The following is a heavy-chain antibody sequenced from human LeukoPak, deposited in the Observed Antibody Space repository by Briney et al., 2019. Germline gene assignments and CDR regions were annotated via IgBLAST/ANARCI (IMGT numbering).Heavy chain of an antibody. J-gene: IGHJ4*02. CDR2: ISGSGGST. V-gene: IGHV3-23*01. CDR3: ANSGEYSSGWYGSY. CDR1: GFSFSSYE. Sequence: PGGSLRLSCTASGFSFSSYEMNWVRQAPGKELEWVSAISGSGGSTYYADSVKGRFTISRDNSKNTLYLQMNSLRAEDTAVYYCANSGEYSSGWYGSYWGQGTLVTVSS. D-gene: IGHD6-19*01.